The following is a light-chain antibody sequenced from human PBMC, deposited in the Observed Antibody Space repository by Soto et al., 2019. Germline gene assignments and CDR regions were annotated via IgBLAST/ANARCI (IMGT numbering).Light chain of an antibody. CDR1: QPIGTY. Sequence: IQLTQSPSFLSASVGDRVTITCRASQPIGTYLAWYQQTPGKAPKLLIYVASTLLSGVPSRFSGGGSGTDFTLTISGLQHEDFATYYCQQLNLHPLTFGGGTRVETK. CDR2: VAS. CDR3: QQLNLHPLT. J-gene: IGKJ4*01. V-gene: IGKV1-9*01.